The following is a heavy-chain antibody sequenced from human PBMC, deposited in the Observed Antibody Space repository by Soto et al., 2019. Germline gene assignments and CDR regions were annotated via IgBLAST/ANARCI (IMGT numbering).Heavy chain of an antibody. D-gene: IGHD3-3*01. J-gene: IGHJ6*02. CDR3: ARLFSADYDFWSGYSSSYGMDV. CDR1: GYRFTIYF. CDR2: IYPGDSDT. Sequence: GESLKLSCNVSGYRFTIYFIGCVRQLTGKGLEWMGIIYPGDSDTRYSPSFQGQVTISADKSISTAYLQWSSLKASDTAMYYCARLFSADYDFWSGYSSSYGMDVWGQGTTVTVSS. V-gene: IGHV5-51*01.